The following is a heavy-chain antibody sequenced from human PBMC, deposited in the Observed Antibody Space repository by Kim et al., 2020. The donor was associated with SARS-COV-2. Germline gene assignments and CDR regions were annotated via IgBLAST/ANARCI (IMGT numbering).Heavy chain of an antibody. Sequence: ASVKVSCKTSGYMFTSYAIHWVRQAPGQGLEWMGGVNGGYGDTKYSQKFQGRVTITRDTSASTAYLELSSLRSEDTAVYYCARDAGTYGLAYINWFDPWG. J-gene: IGHJ5*02. CDR3: ARDAGTYGLAYINWFDP. CDR2: VNGGYGDT. V-gene: IGHV1-3*01. CDR1: GYMFTSYA. D-gene: IGHD3-16*01.